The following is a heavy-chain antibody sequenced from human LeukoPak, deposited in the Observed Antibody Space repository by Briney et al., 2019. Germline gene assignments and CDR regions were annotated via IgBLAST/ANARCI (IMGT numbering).Heavy chain of an antibody. J-gene: IGHJ4*02. CDR2: ITTYNGNT. CDR3: ARSPKDEYQLLYYFDY. Sequence: GASVKVSCKASGYTFTSYGISWVRQAPGQGLEWMGWITTYNGNTNYAQNLQARVTMTTDTSTSTAYMELRSLRSDDTAVYYCARSPKDEYQLLYYFDYWGQGTLVTVSS. CDR1: GYTFTSYG. V-gene: IGHV1-18*01. D-gene: IGHD2-2*01.